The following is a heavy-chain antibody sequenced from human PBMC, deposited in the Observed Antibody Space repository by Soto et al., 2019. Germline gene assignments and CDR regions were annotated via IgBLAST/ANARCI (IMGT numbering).Heavy chain of an antibody. V-gene: IGHV3-30*09. CDR1: EFSVSAYT. J-gene: IGHJ4*02. CDR2: ISSDGNHK. D-gene: IGHD1-1*01. Sequence: QVQLVESGGGVVQPGRSLRLSCAASEFSVSAYTVHWVRQAPGQGLEWVAVISSDGNHKYYTDSVKGRFAISRDTSTNTVFLQMNSLGAEDTAVYDCARWEQPLFEYWGQGTLVTVSS. CDR3: ARWEQPLFEY.